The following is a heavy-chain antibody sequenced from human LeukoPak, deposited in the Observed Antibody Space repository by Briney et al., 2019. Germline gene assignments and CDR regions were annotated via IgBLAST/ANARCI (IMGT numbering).Heavy chain of an antibody. CDR3: ARAYGSGSYFHWFDP. V-gene: IGHV4-39*01. J-gene: IGHJ5*02. Sequence: SMFHSGRTYDNPSLRSRVTISVDTSKNQFSLKLSSVTAADTAVYYCARAYGSGSYFHWFDPWGQGTLVTVSS. D-gene: IGHD3-10*01. CDR2: MFHSGRT.